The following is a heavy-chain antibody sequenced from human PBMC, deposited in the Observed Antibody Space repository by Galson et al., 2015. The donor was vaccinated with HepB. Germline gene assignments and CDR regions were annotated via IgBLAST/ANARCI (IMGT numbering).Heavy chain of an antibody. CDR3: ARDCDPRPEYYYGSGSWDAFDI. D-gene: IGHD3-10*01. Sequence: SLRLSCAASGFTFSSYSVNWVRQAPGKGLEWVSSISSSSSYIYYADSVKGRFTISRDNAKNSLYLQMNSLRAEDTAVYYCARDCDPRPEYYYGSGSWDAFDIWGQGTMVTVSS. V-gene: IGHV3-21*01. CDR2: ISSSSSYI. J-gene: IGHJ3*02. CDR1: GFTFSSYS.